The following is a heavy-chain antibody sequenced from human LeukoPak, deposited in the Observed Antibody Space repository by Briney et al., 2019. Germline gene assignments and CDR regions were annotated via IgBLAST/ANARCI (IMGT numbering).Heavy chain of an antibody. D-gene: IGHD5-18*01. CDR3: ARDPYSYGLALD. J-gene: IGHJ4*02. CDR1: GFTFSSYS. Sequence: PGGSLRLSCAASGFTFSSYSMNWVRQAPGKGLEWVSSISSSSSYIYYADSVKGRFTISRDNAKNSLYLQMKSLRAEDTAVYYCARDPYSYGLALDWGQGTLVTVSS. V-gene: IGHV3-21*01. CDR2: ISSSSSYI.